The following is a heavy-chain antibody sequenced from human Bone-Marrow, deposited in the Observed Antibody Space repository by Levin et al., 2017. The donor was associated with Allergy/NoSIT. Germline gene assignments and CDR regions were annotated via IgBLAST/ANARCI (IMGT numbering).Heavy chain of an antibody. CDR2: INTNTGNP. V-gene: IGHV7-4-1*02. Sequence: ASVKVSCKASGYTFTSYAMNWVRQAPGQGLEWMGWINTNTGNPTYAQGFTGRFVFSLDTSVSTAYLQISSLKAEDTAVYYCASDDFWSGFATMDVWGQGTTVTVSS. J-gene: IGHJ6*02. CDR3: ASDDFWSGFATMDV. CDR1: GYTFTSYA. D-gene: IGHD3-3*01.